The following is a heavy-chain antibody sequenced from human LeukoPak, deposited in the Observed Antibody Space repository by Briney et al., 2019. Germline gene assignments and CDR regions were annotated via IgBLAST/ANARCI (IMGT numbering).Heavy chain of an antibody. Sequence: PGGSLRLSCAASGFTFRSFWLRWVRQAPGEGLVWVSRINGDASTTTYADSVKGRFTISRDNTKDTVYLQMNSLRAEDTAVYYCARDGGAGTGSYDSSGHHWGQGTLVTVSS. CDR1: GFTFRSFW. D-gene: IGHD3-22*01. CDR2: INGDASTT. V-gene: IGHV3-74*01. J-gene: IGHJ4*02. CDR3: ARDGGAGTGSYDSSGHH.